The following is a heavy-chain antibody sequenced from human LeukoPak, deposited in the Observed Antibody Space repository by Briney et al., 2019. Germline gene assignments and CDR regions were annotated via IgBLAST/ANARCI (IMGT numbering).Heavy chain of an antibody. CDR1: GFRFGGYA. V-gene: IGHV3-49*04. J-gene: IGHJ4*02. CDR2: IRSKALYGAS. D-gene: IGHD3-10*02. CDR3: VRESVRDYYFDF. Sequence: GGSLRLSCSGSGFRFGGYALSWVRQAPGKGLEWVGFIRSKALYGASEYAASVEGRFAISRDDSNNIVYLQMNSLKTEDTAVYFCVRESVRDYYFDFWGQGTLVTVSS.